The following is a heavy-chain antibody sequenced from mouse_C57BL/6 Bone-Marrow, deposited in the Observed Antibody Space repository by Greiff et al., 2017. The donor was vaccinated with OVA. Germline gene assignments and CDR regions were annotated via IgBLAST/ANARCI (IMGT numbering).Heavy chain of an antibody. D-gene: IGHD6-2*01. V-gene: IGHV7-1*01. Sequence: EVKLVESGGGLVQSGRSLRLSCATSGFTFSDFYMEWVRQAPGKGLEWIAASRNKANDYTTEYSASVKGRFIVSRDTSQSILYLQMNALRAEDTAIYYCARDASASLTGYFDVWGTGTTVTVSS. CDR2: SRNKANDYTT. CDR1: GFTFSDFY. J-gene: IGHJ1*03. CDR3: ARDASASLTGYFDV.